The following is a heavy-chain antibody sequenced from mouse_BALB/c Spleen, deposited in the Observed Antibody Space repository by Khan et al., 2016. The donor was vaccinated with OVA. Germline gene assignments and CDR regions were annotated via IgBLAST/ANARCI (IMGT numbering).Heavy chain of an antibody. V-gene: IGHV2-6-4*01. CDR2: IWGGGST. CDR1: GFSLSRYS. D-gene: IGHD3-3*01. J-gene: IGHJ1*01. Sequence: QVQLKESGPGLVAPSQSLSITCTVSGFSLSRYSVHWFRQPPGKGLEWLGIIWGGGSTDYNSAFKSRLSINKDNSKSQAFFKMNSLQTDDTAMYYCAEMRDGGCCWYFEVWGEGTTVTVSS. CDR3: AEMRDGGCCWYFEV.